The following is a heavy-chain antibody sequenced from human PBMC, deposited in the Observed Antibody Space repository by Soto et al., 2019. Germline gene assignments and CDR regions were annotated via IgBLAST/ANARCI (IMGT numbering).Heavy chain of an antibody. V-gene: IGHV1-8*01. J-gene: IGHJ4*02. CDR2: MNPDNGNT. D-gene: IGHD1-1*01. Sequence: QVQLVQSGAEVKRPGASVKVSCKDSGYTFTSYDINWVRQAPGQGLEWMGWMNPDNGNTGFAQKFQGRGPLTRKTSIITAYMELTSLTSEDTAVYYCTRVLEYWGQGTLVTVSS. CDR1: GYTFTSYD. CDR3: TRVLEY.